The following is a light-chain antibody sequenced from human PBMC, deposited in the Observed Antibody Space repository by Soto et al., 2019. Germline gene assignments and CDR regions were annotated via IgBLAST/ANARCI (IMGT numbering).Light chain of an antibody. CDR1: QGISNY. Sequence: DIQMTQSPSSLSASVRDRVTITCRASQGISNYLAWYQQKPGKVPKLMIYAASTLQSGVPSRFSGSGSGTDFTLTISSLQPEDVATYYCQKYDSAPWTFGQATKVEIK. V-gene: IGKV1-27*01. CDR3: QKYDSAPWT. CDR2: AAS. J-gene: IGKJ1*01.